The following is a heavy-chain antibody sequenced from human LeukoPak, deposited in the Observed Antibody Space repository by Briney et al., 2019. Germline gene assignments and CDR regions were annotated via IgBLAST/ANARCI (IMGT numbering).Heavy chain of an antibody. D-gene: IGHD5-24*01. CDR3: ARSLVEMATIEGFGY. CDR1: GYSFTSYW. Sequence: GESLKISCKSSGYSFTSYWIGWVRQVPGKGLEWMGIIYPGDSDTRYSPSFQGQVTISADKSISTAYLQWSSLKASDTAMYYCARSLVEMATIEGFGYWGQGTLVTVSS. CDR2: IYPGDSDT. V-gene: IGHV5-51*01. J-gene: IGHJ4*02.